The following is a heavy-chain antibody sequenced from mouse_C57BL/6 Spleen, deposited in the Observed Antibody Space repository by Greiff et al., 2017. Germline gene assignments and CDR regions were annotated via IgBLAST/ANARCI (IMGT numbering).Heavy chain of an antibody. D-gene: IGHD2-5*01. CDR3: AKNPPYYSNHYYAMDY. V-gene: IGHV2-5*01. CDR2: IWSGGST. J-gene: IGHJ4*01. CDR1: GFSLTSYG. Sequence: VQLQQSGPGLVQPSQSLSITCTASGFSLTSYGVHWVRQSPGKGLEWLGVIWSGGSTAYNAAFMSGLGITKDNSKSQVFFKMNSLQADDTAIYYCAKNPPYYSNHYYAMDYWGQGTSVTVSS.